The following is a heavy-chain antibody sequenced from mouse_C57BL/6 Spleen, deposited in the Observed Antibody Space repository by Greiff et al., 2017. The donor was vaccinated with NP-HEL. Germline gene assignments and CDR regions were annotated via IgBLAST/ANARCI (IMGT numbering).Heavy chain of an antibody. J-gene: IGHJ4*01. Sequence: EVQLQESGPELVKPGDSVKISCKASGYSFTGYFMNWVMQSHGKSLEWIGRINPYNGDTFYNQKFKGKATLTVDKSSSTAHMELRSLTSEDSAVYYCARSAYGSAMDYWGQGTSVTVSS. CDR3: ARSAYGSAMDY. CDR2: INPYNGDT. D-gene: IGHD2-1*01. CDR1: GYSFTGYF. V-gene: IGHV1-20*01.